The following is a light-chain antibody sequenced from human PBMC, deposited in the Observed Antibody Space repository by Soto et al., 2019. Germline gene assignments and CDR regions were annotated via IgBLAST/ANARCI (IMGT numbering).Light chain of an antibody. J-gene: IGKJ4*01. CDR1: QTVSSY. CDR2: ATS. Sequence: DIQMTQSPSSLSASVGDRVNITCRASQTVSSYLNWYQQKPGTVPKLLIYATSNLQSGVPSRFSGRGFGTDFTLTISSLQPEDFATYYCQQSYSTPYTFGGGTKVDIK. V-gene: IGKV1-39*01. CDR3: QQSYSTPYT.